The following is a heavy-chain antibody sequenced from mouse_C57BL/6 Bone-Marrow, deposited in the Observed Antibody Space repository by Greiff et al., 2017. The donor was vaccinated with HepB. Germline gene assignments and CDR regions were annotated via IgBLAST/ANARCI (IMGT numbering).Heavy chain of an antibody. CDR2: IRSKSNNYAT. CDR1: GFSFNTYA. J-gene: IGHJ4*01. Sequence: EVQVVESGGGLVQPKGSLKLSCAASGFSFNTYAMNWVRQAPGKGLEWVARIRSKSNNYATYYADSVKDRFTISRDDSESMLYLQRNNLKTEDTAMYYCLRRDYAMDYWGQGTSVTVAS. D-gene: IGHD2-12*01. CDR3: LRRDYAMDY. V-gene: IGHV10-1*01.